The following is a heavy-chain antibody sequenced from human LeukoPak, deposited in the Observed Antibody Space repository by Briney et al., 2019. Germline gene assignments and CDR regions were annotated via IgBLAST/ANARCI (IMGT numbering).Heavy chain of an antibody. J-gene: IGHJ3*02. CDR1: GYTLTELS. D-gene: IGHD3-10*01. V-gene: IGHV1-24*01. CDR2: FDPEDGEA. Sequence: VSVKVSCKVSGYTLTELSMHWVRQAPGKGLEWMGGFDPEDGEAIYAQKFQGRVTMTEDTFTDTAYMELSSLRSEDTAVYYCATGAAGRNDAFDIWGEGTMATVSS. CDR3: ATGAAGRNDAFDI.